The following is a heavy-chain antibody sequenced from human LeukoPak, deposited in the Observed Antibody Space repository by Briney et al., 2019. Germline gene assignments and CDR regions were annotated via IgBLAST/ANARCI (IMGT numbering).Heavy chain of an antibody. CDR2: INHSGST. V-gene: IGHV4-34*01. CDR1: GGSFSXYY. Sequence: PSETLSLTCAVYGGSFSXYYWSWIRQPPGKXLXWXGEINHSGSTNYNPSLKSRVTISVDTSKNQFPLKLSSETAADTAVYYCARSSGIAAAGTYGYWGQGTLVTVSS. D-gene: IGHD6-13*01. CDR3: ARSSGIAAAGTYGY. J-gene: IGHJ4*02.